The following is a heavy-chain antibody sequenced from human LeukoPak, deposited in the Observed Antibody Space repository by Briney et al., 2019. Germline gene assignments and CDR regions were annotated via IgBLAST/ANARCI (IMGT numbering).Heavy chain of an antibody. CDR2: INQDGSEK. V-gene: IGHV3-7*02. CDR3: AADSTADY. CDR1: GFAFSSYW. Sequence: GGSLRFSCAASGFAFSSYWMSWVRQAPGKGLEWVANINQDGSEKYYVDSVKGRFTISRDNSKNTLYLQMNSLRAEDTAVYYCAADSTADYWGQGTLVTVSS. D-gene: IGHD2-2*01. J-gene: IGHJ4*02.